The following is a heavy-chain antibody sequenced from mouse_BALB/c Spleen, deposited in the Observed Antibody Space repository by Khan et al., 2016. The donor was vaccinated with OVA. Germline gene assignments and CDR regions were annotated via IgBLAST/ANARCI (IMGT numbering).Heavy chain of an antibody. J-gene: IGHJ1*01. CDR1: GYTFTNYG. V-gene: IGHV9-3-1*01. Sequence: QIQLVQSGPELKKPGETVKISCKASGYTFTNYGMNWVKQAPGKGLKWMGWINTYTGEPTYADYFKGRFAFSLETSASTSYLLINNLKNEDTAKYLCARRKPYWYFDLWGAGTTVTVAS. CDR2: INTYTGEP. CDR3: ARRKPYWYFDL.